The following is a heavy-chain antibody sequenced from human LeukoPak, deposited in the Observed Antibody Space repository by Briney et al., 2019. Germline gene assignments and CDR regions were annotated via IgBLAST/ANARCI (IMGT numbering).Heavy chain of an antibody. Sequence: GGSLRLSCAASGFTFSSYSMNWVRQAPGKGLEWVSSISSSSSYIYYADSVKGRFTISRGNAKNSLYLQMNSLRAEDTAVYYCARAPRPGYSSGWLMDYWGQGTLVTVSS. CDR2: ISSSSSYI. V-gene: IGHV3-21*01. D-gene: IGHD6-19*01. CDR3: ARAPRPGYSSGWLMDY. CDR1: GFTFSSYS. J-gene: IGHJ4*02.